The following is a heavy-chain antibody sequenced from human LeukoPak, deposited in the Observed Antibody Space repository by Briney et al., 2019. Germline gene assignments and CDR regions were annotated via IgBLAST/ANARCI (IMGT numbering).Heavy chain of an antibody. CDR2: IRYDGSNK. CDR3: ARDGTAAGLYFDL. V-gene: IGHV3-30*02. J-gene: IGHJ4*01. Sequence: PGGSLRLSCAASGFTFSSYGMHWVRQAPGKGLEWVAFIRYDGSNKYYADSVKGRFTISRDNAKNSLYLQMSSLRAEDTAVYYCARDGTAAGLYFDLWGQGTPVTVSS. CDR1: GFTFSSYG. D-gene: IGHD6-13*01.